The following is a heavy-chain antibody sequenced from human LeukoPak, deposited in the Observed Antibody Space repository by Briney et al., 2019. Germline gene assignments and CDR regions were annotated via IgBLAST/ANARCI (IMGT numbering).Heavy chain of an antibody. D-gene: IGHD3-10*01. V-gene: IGHV3-21*01. CDR2: ISSSSSYI. J-gene: IGHJ3*02. CDR3: AREQAYSGAFDI. Sequence: GGSLRLSCAASGFTFSSYSMNWVRQAPGKGLEWVSSISSSSSYIYYADSVKGRFTISRDNAKNSLYLQMNSLRAEDTAVYYCAREQAYSGAFDIWGQGTMVAVSS. CDR1: GFTFSSYS.